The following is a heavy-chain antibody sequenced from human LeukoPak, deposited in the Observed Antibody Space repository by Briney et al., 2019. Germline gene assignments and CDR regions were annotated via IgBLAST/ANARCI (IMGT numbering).Heavy chain of an antibody. D-gene: IGHD2-2*01. J-gene: IGHJ4*02. CDR1: GFTFSSYE. CDR2: ISSSGSTI. Sequence: GGSLRLSCAASGFTFSSYEMNWVRQAPGKVLEWVSYISSSGSTIYYADSVKARFSISRDNSMNTLYLQMNSLRPEDTAVYYCAKQGLVPATAGDWGQGTLVTVSS. V-gene: IGHV3-48*03. CDR3: AKQGLVPATAGD.